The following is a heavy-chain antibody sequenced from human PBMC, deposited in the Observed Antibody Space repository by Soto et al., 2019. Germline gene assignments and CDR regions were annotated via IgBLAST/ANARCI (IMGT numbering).Heavy chain of an antibody. J-gene: IGHJ5*01. D-gene: IGHD3-10*01. Sequence: GGSLRLSCAASGFTFSSYAMSWLRQTPGKGLEWVSTLSGSGGTTYYADSVKGQFTISRDNSKSTLYLQMNSLKAEDTDVYYCAKDHGTYGPNWIDSLGQGTLLTVSS. CDR1: GFTFSSYA. CDR2: LSGSGGTT. V-gene: IGHV3-23*01. CDR3: AKDHGTYGPNWIDS.